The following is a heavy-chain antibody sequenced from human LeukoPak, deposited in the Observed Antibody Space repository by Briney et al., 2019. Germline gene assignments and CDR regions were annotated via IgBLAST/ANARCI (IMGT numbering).Heavy chain of an antibody. V-gene: IGHV4-59*11. Sequence: SETLSLTCAVPDDSFSSHYWTWIRQPPGQGLEWIGYISYIGSTNYNPSLKSRVTISIDTSKNQFSLKLSSVTAADTAVYYCARDLVTVTKGFDIWGQGTTVSVSS. CDR1: DDSFSSHY. D-gene: IGHD4-17*01. J-gene: IGHJ3*02. CDR3: ARDLVTVTKGFDI. CDR2: ISYIGST.